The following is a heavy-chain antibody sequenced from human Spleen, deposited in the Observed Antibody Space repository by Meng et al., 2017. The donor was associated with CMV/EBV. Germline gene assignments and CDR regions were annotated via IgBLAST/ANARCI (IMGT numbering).Heavy chain of an antibody. D-gene: IGHD3-10*01. J-gene: IGHJ3*02. CDR3: AKDISGGSDAFDI. V-gene: IGHV3-9*01. CDR1: GFTFDDYA. Sequence: GGSLRLSCAASGFTFDDYAMHWVRQGPGKGLEWVSGISWNSDSIGYADSVKGRFTISRDNAKNSLYLQMNSLRIEDTALYYCAKDISGGSDAFDIWGQGTMVTVSS. CDR2: ISWNSDSI.